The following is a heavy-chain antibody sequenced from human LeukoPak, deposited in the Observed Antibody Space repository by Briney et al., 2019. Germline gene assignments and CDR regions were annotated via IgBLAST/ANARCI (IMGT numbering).Heavy chain of an antibody. Sequence: GGSLRLSCAASGFTFEDYAMHWVRQVPEKGLEWVSGISWNRGIIEYADSVKGRFTISRDNAKNSLYLQMNSLRVEDTALYYCAKDGGLDKYGYNPLDNWGQGTLVTVSS. J-gene: IGHJ4*02. V-gene: IGHV3-9*01. CDR3: AKDGGLDKYGYNPLDN. D-gene: IGHD5-24*01. CDR2: ISWNRGII. CDR1: GFTFEDYA.